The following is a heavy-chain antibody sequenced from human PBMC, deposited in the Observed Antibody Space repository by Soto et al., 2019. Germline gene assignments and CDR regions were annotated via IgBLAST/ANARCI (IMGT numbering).Heavy chain of an antibody. CDR3: ASLRTAIDY. Sequence: QVQLVESGGDVVQPGRSLRLSCAASGFTFSSYSMHWVRQAPGKGLEWVAVISYDGSNKYYADSVKGRFSISRDNSKKTLSLQMNSLRAEDTAVYYCASLRTAIDYWGQGTLVTVSS. CDR2: ISYDGSNK. CDR1: GFTFSSYS. V-gene: IGHV3-30-3*01. D-gene: IGHD3-16*01. J-gene: IGHJ4*02.